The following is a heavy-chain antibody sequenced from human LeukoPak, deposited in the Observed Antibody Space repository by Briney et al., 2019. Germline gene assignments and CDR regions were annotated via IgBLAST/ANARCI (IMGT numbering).Heavy chain of an antibody. CDR1: GFTSSSYA. D-gene: IGHD2-15*01. CDR3: AKNGGSQCYSHLDS. Sequence: PGGSLRLSCAASGFTSSSYAMSWVRHAPAKGLEWVSGTSGSGGSTYYAGSVKGRFTISRDNSKNTLYLQMNSLRVEDTAVYYCAKNGGSQCYSHLDSWGQGTLVTVSS. V-gene: IGHV3-23*01. J-gene: IGHJ4*02. CDR2: TSGSGGST.